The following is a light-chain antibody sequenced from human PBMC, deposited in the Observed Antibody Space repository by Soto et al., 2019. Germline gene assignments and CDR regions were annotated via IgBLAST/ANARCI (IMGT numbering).Light chain of an antibody. J-gene: IGKJ4*01. Sequence: EVVMTQSPATLSVSPGEGATLSCSASQSVRSNLAWYQQKPGQPPRLLIYGASSRATGIPARFSGSGSGTDFTLTISSLEPEDIAVYYCQQRSNWRVSFGGGTKVDIK. CDR2: GAS. CDR3: QQRSNWRVS. CDR1: QSVRSN. V-gene: IGKV3-11*01.